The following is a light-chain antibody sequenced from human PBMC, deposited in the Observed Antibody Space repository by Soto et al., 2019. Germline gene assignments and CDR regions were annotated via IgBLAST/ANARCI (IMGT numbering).Light chain of an antibody. CDR2: GAS. J-gene: IGKJ5*01. CDR1: QSFSSN. Sequence: EIVMTQSPATLSVSPGERATLSCRASQSFSSNLAWYQQKPGQAPRLLIYGASTRATGVPARFSGSGSGTEFTLTISSLQSEDFAVYHCQQYNNWPRTFGQGTRLEIK. V-gene: IGKV3-15*01. CDR3: QQYNNWPRT.